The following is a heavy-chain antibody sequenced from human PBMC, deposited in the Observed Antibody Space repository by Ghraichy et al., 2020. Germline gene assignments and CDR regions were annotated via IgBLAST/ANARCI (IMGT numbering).Heavy chain of an antibody. J-gene: IGHJ5*02. CDR2: IYHSGDT. V-gene: IGHV4-59*01. CDR3: ARGKRDGWYTGWFDP. CDR1: GDSITRGY. Sequence: SETLSLTCTVSGDSITRGYWNWLRQPPGKALEWIGSIYHSGDTEYNPSLQNRVTMSMDTSNNQFSLKLTSVTAADTAIYYCARGKRDGWYTGWFDPWGQGTLVTVSS. D-gene: IGHD6-19*01.